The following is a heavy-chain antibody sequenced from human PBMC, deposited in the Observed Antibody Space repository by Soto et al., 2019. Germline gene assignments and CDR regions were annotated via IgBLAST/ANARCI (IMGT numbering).Heavy chain of an antibody. CDR1: GFTFSDYA. V-gene: IGHV3-30-3*01. CDR3: ARKWYGELGEGWFDP. Sequence: QVQLVESGGDVVQPGRSLRLSCAASGFTFSDYAMHWVRQTPGTGLEWLARISSDGTNKYYADSVKGRFTISRDNSKDTLFLQINSLTVEDTAVYYCARKWYGELGEGWFDPWGQGTLVTVSS. D-gene: IGHD3-10*01. CDR2: ISSDGTNK. J-gene: IGHJ5*02.